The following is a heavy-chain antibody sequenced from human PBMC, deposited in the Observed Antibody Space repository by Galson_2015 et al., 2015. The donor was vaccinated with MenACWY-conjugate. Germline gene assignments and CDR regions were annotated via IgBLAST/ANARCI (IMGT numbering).Heavy chain of an antibody. CDR3: AKTALPRYCSGGSCYKGVNYFDY. D-gene: IGHD2-15*01. Sequence: SLRLSCAASGFTFSSYAMSWVRQAPGKGLEWVSAISGSGGSTYYADSVKGRSTISRDNSKNTLYLQMNSLRAEDTAVYYCAKTALPRYCSGGSCYKGVNYFDYWGQGTLVTVSS. J-gene: IGHJ4*02. CDR1: GFTFSSYA. V-gene: IGHV3-23*01. CDR2: ISGSGGST.